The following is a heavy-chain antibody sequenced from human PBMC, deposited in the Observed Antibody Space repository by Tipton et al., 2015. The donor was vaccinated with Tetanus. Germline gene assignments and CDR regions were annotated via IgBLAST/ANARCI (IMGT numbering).Heavy chain of an antibody. V-gene: IGHV3-33*01. D-gene: IGHD2-15*01. J-gene: IGHJ4*02. CDR2: SWYDGTDK. Sequence: SLRLSCAASGFIFSSYGIHWVRRAPDKGLEWVAVSWYDGTDKYYADSVKGRFTISRDNSKNTLYLQMNSLRAEDTAVYYCAREADCSGGSCFSGDFDNWGQGTQVTVSS. CDR1: GFIFSSYG. CDR3: AREADCSGGSCFSGDFDN.